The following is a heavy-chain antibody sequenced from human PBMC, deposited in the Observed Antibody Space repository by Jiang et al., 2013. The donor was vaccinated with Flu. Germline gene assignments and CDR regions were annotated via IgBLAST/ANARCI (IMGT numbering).Heavy chain of an antibody. J-gene: IGHJ2*01. CDR1: EFTFSNYD. CDR3: ARGGYGGGWTYFDL. CDR2: IAIAGGT. Sequence: QLLESGGGLVQPGGSLRLSCAASEFTFSNYDMHWVRQTTGKGLEWVSAIAIAGGTFYSGSVKGRFTISRENAKNSLYLQMNSLRVDDTAVYYCARGGYGGGWTYFDLWGRGTLVT. D-gene: IGHD6-19*01. V-gene: IGHV3-13*01.